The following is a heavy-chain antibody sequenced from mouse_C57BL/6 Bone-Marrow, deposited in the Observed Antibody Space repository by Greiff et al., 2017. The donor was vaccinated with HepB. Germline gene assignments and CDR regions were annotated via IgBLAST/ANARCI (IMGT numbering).Heavy chain of an antibody. CDR2: ISNLAYSI. V-gene: IGHV5-15*01. D-gene: IGHD1-1*01. J-gene: IGHJ4*01. CDR3: ARQGYYGSSHYYAMDY. Sequence: EVQRVESGGGLVQPGGSLKLSCAASGFTFSDYGMAWVRQAPRKGPEWVAFISNLAYSIYYADTVTGRFTISRENAKNTLYLEMSSLRSEDTAMYYCARQGYYGSSHYYAMDYWGQGTSVTVSS. CDR1: GFTFSDYG.